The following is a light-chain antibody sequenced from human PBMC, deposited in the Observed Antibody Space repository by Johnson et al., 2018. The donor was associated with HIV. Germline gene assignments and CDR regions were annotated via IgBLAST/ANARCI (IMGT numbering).Light chain of an antibody. V-gene: IGLV1-51*02. CDR3: GTWDSSLGASYV. CDR1: SSNIGSNY. CDR2: ENN. Sequence: QSVLTQSPSVSAAPGREVTISCSGSSSNIGSNYVSWYQQLPGTAPKLLIYENNKRPSGIPDRFSGSKSGPSATLGITGLQTGDEADYYCGTWDSSLGASYVFGTGTKVTVL. J-gene: IGLJ1*01.